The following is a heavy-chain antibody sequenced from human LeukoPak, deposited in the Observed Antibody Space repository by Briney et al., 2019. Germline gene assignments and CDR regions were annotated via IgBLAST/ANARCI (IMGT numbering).Heavy chain of an antibody. CDR3: ARDLTGDTNFDY. V-gene: IGHV6-1*01. Sequence: SQTLSLTCAISGDIVSSNSATWNWIRQSPSRGLEWLGRTYYRSKWYNDYAVSVKSRIIINPDTSKNQFSLQQNSVTPEDTAVYYCARDLTGDTNFDYWGQGTLVTVSS. CDR2: TYYRSKWYN. CDR1: GDIVSSNSAT. D-gene: IGHD3-9*01. J-gene: IGHJ4*02.